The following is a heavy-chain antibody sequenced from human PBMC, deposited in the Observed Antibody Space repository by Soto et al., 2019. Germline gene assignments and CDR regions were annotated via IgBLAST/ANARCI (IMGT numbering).Heavy chain of an antibody. V-gene: IGHV1-69*08. CDR3: AREDGITVPNPGRFDY. CDR2: IIPILGTA. CDR1: GGTFSSYT. J-gene: IGHJ4*02. Sequence: QVQLVQSGAEVKKPGSSVKVSCKASGGTFSSYTISWVRQAPGQGLEWMGRIIPILGTANSAQKFQGRVTVPXXNXTXXSYMELNSLRSEDTAVYYCAREDGITVPNPGRFDYWGQGTLVTVSS. D-gene: IGHD4-17*01.